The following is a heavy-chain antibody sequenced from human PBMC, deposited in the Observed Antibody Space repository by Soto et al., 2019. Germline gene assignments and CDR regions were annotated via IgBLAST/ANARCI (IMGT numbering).Heavy chain of an antibody. CDR2: ISAYNGNT. V-gene: IGHV1-18*01. Sequence: QVQLVQSGVEVKKPGASVKVSCKASGYTFTTYGISWVRQAPGQGLEWMGWISAYNGNTNFAQKIQGRVTMTTDTSTSTAYMELRSLRSDDTAVYYCARDNYYDSSVSYYYYGMDVWGQGTTVTVSS. D-gene: IGHD3-22*01. CDR3: ARDNYYDSSVSYYYYGMDV. CDR1: GYTFTTYG. J-gene: IGHJ6*02.